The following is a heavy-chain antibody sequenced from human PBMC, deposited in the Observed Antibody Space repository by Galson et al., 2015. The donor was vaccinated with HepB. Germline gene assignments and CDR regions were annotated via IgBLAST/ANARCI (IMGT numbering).Heavy chain of an antibody. CDR1: GFTFSSYS. Sequence: SLRLSCAASGFTFSSYSMNWVRQAPGKGLEWVSYISSSSSTIYYADSVKGRFTISRDNAKNSLYLQMNSLRAEDTAVYYCARGRMARPGGDFDYWGQGSLVTVSS. J-gene: IGHJ4*02. CDR3: ARGRMARPGGDFDY. D-gene: IGHD5-24*01. CDR2: ISSSSSTI. V-gene: IGHV3-48*01.